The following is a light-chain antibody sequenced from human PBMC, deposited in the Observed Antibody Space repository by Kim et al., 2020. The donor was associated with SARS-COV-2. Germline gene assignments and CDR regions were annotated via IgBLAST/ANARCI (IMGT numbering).Light chain of an antibody. CDR3: PQYHRWPPYI. J-gene: IGKJ2*01. CDR2: GAS. V-gene: IGKV3-15*01. Sequence: EIVMTQSPATLSVSPGERATLSCRASQSVGSNLAWYQQRPGQAPRLLIYGASTRATGVPARFSGSGSGTEFTLTISSPQSEDFAVYYCPQYHRWPPYIFCPGTKFQI. CDR1: QSVGSN.